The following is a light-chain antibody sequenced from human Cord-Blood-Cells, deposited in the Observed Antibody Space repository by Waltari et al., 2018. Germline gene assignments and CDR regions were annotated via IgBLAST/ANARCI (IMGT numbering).Light chain of an antibody. CDR2: DVS. V-gene: IGLV2-11*01. Sequence: QSALTQPRSVSGAPGQSLTISSTRTSRAAGGYNYVSWYQQHPGKAPKLMIYDVSKRPSGVPDRFSGSKSGNTASLTISGLQAEDEADYYCCSYAGSYVFGTGTKVTVL. J-gene: IGLJ1*01. CDR3: CSYAGSYV. CDR1: SRAAGGYNY.